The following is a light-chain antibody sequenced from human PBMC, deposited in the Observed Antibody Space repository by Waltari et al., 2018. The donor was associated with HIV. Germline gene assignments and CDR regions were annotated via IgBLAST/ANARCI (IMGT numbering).Light chain of an antibody. CDR1: ALPKQY. Sequence: SYEVTQPPSVSVSPGQTAMIPCSGDALPKQYAHWYQQKPGQAPVGVIYKDSERPSGNPGRFSGSSSWTTVTLTISGVQAEDEADYYCQSADSSGTSVVFGGGTKLTVL. V-gene: IGLV3-25*03. J-gene: IGLJ2*01. CDR2: KDS. CDR3: QSADSSGTSVV.